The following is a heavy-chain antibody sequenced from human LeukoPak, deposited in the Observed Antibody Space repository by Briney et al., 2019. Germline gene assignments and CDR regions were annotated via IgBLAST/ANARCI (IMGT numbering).Heavy chain of an antibody. CDR1: GYTFTGYY. J-gene: IGHJ6*02. CDR2: INPNSGGT. CDR3: ASPGFRPAAIRNRPKDYYYYGMDV. D-gene: IGHD2-2*01. V-gene: IGHV1-2*02. Sequence: GASVKVSCKASGYTFTGYYMHWVRQAPGQGLEWMGWINPNSGGTNYAQKFQGRVTMTRDTSISTAYMELSRLRSDDTAVYYCASPGFRPAAIRNRPKDYYYYGMDVWGQGTTVTVSS.